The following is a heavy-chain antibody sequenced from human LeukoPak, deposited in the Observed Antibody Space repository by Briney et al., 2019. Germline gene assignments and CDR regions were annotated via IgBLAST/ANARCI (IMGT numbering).Heavy chain of an antibody. Sequence: GGSLRLSCGASGITFSIYWMTWVRQAPAKGLEWVANIKQDGSEKNYVDSVKGRFTISRDNTKNSLSLQMNSLRAEDTAVYYCASGRQMGYWGQGTLVTVSS. CDR1: GITFSIYW. D-gene: IGHD2-8*01. V-gene: IGHV3-7*05. CDR3: ASGRQMGY. CDR2: IKQDGSEK. J-gene: IGHJ4*02.